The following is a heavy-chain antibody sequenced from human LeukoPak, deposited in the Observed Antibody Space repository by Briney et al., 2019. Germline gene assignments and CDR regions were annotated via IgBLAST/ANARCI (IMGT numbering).Heavy chain of an antibody. CDR2: INSDESST. J-gene: IGHJ4*02. CDR3: ARGELFGY. CDR1: GFTFSNYW. Sequence: PGGSLRLSCAASGFTFSNYWMHWVRQAPGKGLIWVSRINSDESSTSYADSVKGRFTTSRDNAKNSLYLQMNTLRDEDTAVYFCARGELFGYWGQGTLVTVSS. D-gene: IGHD3-10*01. V-gene: IGHV3-74*01.